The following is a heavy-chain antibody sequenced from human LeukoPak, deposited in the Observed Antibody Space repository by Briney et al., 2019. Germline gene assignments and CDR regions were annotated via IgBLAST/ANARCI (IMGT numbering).Heavy chain of an antibody. CDR2: ISGSGGST. CDR1: GFTFSSYA. D-gene: IGHD3-10*01. CDR3: AKVQHYYGSGSYFDY. J-gene: IGHJ4*02. V-gene: IGHV3-23*01. Sequence: GGSLRLSCAASGFTFSSYAMSWVRQAPGKGLEWVSAISGSGGSTYYADSVKGRFTISRDNSKNTLYLQMNSLRAEDTAVYYCAKVQHYYGSGSYFDYWGQGTLVTVSS.